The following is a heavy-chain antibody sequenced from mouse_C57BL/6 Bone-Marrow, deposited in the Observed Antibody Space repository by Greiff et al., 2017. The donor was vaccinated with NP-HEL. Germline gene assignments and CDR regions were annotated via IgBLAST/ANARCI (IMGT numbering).Heavy chain of an antibody. V-gene: IGHV1-69*01. CDR2: IDPSDSYT. Sequence: QVQLQQPGAELVMPGASVKLSCKASGYTFTSYWMHWVKQRPGQGLEWIGEIDPSDSYTNYNQKFKGKSTLTVDKSSSTAYMQLSSLTSEDSAVYYCARDYYGSRDYWDQGTTLTVSS. CDR3: ARDYYGSRDY. CDR1: GYTFTSYW. J-gene: IGHJ2*01. D-gene: IGHD1-1*01.